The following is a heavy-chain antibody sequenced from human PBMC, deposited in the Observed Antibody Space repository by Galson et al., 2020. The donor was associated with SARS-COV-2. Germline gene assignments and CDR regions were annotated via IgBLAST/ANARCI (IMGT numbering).Heavy chain of an antibody. CDR3: ARDVYCSGGSCDSYGLDV. Sequence: GESLKISSAASGFSFSDFYMSWVRQAPGKGLEWVSYITHSGSTIYYADSVKGRFTISRDNANNSLYLQMNSLRAEDTAVYFCARDVYCSGGSCDSYGLDVWGQGTTVTVSS. D-gene: IGHD2-15*01. CDR2: ITHSGSTI. V-gene: IGHV3-11*01. CDR1: GFSFSDFY. J-gene: IGHJ6*02.